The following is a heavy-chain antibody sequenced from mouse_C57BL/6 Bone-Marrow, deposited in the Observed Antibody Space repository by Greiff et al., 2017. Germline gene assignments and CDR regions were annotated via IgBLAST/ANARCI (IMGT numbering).Heavy chain of an antibody. J-gene: IGHJ2*01. CDR1: GFNIKDDY. Sequence: EVQLQQSGAELVRPGASVKLSCTASGFNIKDDYMHWVKQRPEQGLEWIGWIDPENGDTESASKFQGKATITADTSSNTAYLQLSSRTSEYTAVYYCTAVRYPYYFDYWGQGTTLTVSS. CDR2: IDPENGDT. V-gene: IGHV14-4*01. CDR3: TAVRYPYYFDY. D-gene: IGHD5-1-1*01.